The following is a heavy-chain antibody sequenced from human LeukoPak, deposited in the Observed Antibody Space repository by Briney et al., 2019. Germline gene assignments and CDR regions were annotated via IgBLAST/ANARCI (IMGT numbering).Heavy chain of an antibody. CDR2: ISAYNGNT. V-gene: IGHV1-18*01. J-gene: IGHJ6*02. Sequence: GASVKVSCKASGYTFTSYGISWERQAPGQGLEWMGWISAYNGNTNYAQKLQGRVTMTTDTSTSTAYMELRSLRSDDTAVYYCARDRGITMIVGYYYYGMDVWGQGTTVTVSS. CDR1: GYTFTSYG. D-gene: IGHD3-22*01. CDR3: ARDRGITMIVGYYYYGMDV.